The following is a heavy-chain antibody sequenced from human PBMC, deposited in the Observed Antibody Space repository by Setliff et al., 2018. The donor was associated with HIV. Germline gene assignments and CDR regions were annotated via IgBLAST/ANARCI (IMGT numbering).Heavy chain of an antibody. D-gene: IGHD6-13*01. CDR1: GYTFTGYY. J-gene: IGHJ3*01. CDR3: ARGSGYTRRLGPGGS. V-gene: IGHV1-2*02. CDR2: ITPNSGGT. Sequence: ASVKVSCKASGYTFTGYYMHGVRQAPGQGLEWMGWITPNSGGTNYAQKFQGRVTMTRDTSISTAYMELSRVTSDDTAVYYCARGSGYTRRLGPGGSWGQGTMVTVSS.